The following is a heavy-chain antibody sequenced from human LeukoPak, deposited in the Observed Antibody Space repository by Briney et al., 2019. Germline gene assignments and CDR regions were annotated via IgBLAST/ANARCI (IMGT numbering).Heavy chain of an antibody. CDR2: ISSSSSYI. CDR1: GFTFSSYS. D-gene: IGHD2-21*02. CDR3: ARITKHIVVVTAIDY. Sequence: PGGSLRLSCAASGFTFSSYSMNWVRQAPGKGLEWVSSISSSSSYIYYADSVKGRFTISRDNAKNSLYLQMNSLRAEDTAVYYCARITKHIVVVTAIDYWGQGTLVTVSS. J-gene: IGHJ4*02. V-gene: IGHV3-21*01.